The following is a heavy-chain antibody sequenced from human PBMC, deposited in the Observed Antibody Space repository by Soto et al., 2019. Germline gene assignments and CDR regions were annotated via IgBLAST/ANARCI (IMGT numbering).Heavy chain of an antibody. J-gene: IGHJ4*02. CDR2: ISFDGNRK. CDR3: ARDSYRGDVVLTPAPYGNDY. D-gene: IGHD2-2*01. V-gene: IGHV3-30*03. Sequence: GGSLRLSCAASEFTFKSYGMHWVRQAPGKGLAWVAVISFDGNRKHYADSVRGRFTISRDNSKNTLYLQMNSLRTEDTAIYYCARDSYRGDVVLTPAPYGNDYWGRGTLVTVSS. CDR1: EFTFKSYG.